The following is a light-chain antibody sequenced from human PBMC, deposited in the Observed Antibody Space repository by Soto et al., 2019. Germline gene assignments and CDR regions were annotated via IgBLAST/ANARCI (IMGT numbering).Light chain of an antibody. V-gene: IGLV2-14*01. J-gene: IGLJ1*01. CDR3: NSYRSSSTRYV. Sequence: QSVLTQPASVSGSPGQSITISCTGTRSDIGGYNYVSWYQQHPGKAPKLMISDVTNRPSGVSDRFSGSKSGNTASLTISGLQAEDEADYYCNSYRSSSTRYVFGTGTKVTVL. CDR2: DVT. CDR1: RSDIGGYNY.